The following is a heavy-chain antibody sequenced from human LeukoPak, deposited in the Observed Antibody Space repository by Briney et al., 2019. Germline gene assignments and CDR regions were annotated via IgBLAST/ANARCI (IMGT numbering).Heavy chain of an antibody. CDR2: ISYDGSNK. CDR3: ARELNRWDRGPDAFDI. CDR1: GFTFSSYA. J-gene: IGHJ3*02. V-gene: IGHV3-30*04. Sequence: GRSLRLSCAASGFTFSSYAMHWVRQAPGKGLEWVAVISYDGSNKYYADSVKGRFTISRDNSKNTLYLQMNSLRAEDTAVYYCARELNRWDRGPDAFDIWGQGAMVTVSS. D-gene: IGHD1-26*01.